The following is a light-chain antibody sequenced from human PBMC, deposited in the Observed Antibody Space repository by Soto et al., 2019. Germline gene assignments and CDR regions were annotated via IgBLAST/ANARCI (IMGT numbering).Light chain of an antibody. V-gene: IGLV1-51*01. CDR1: SSNIGGNS. Sequence: QAVVTQPPSVSAAPGQKVTISCSGSSSNIGGNSVSWYQQLPGTAPKLLIYDDDKRPSGIPDRFSGSKSGTSATLGITGFQTGDDADYYCSSYTSSSTLVVFGGGTKLTVL. CDR2: DDD. J-gene: IGLJ2*01. CDR3: SSYTSSSTLVV.